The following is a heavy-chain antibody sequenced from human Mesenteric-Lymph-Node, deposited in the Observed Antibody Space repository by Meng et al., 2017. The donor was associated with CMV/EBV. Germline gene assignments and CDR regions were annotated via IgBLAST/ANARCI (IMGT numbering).Heavy chain of an antibody. V-gene: IGHV1-2*02. Sequence: ASVKVSCKASGYTFTDSFIHWVRQAPGQGLEWMGWINPKSGGTYYAQNFQGRVTMTRDTSISTAYMELSRLRSDDTAVYYCASIGSYLRWGQGTLVTVSS. J-gene: IGHJ4*02. D-gene: IGHD1-26*01. CDR3: ASIGSYLR. CDR2: INPKSGGT. CDR1: GYTFTDSF.